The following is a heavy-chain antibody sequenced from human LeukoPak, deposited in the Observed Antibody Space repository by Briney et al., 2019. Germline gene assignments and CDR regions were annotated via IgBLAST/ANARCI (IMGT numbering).Heavy chain of an antibody. CDR1: GDSISTYH. CDR2: IYYSGST. J-gene: IGHJ4*02. CDR3: ATDSYGSGREFDY. Sequence: PSETLSLTCTVSGDSISTYHWSWIRQPPGKGLEWIGCIYYSGSTNYNPSLKSRVTISVDTSKNQFSLKLSSVTAADTAVYYCATDSYGSGREFDYWGQGTLVTVSS. V-gene: IGHV4-59*01. D-gene: IGHD3-10*01.